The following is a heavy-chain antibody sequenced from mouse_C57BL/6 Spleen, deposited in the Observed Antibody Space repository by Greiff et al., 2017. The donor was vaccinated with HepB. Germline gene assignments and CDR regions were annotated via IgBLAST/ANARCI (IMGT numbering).Heavy chain of an antibody. J-gene: IGHJ1*03. Sequence: VQLQESGAELVRPGASVTLSCKASGYTFTDYEMHWVKQTPVHGLEWIGAIDPETGGTAYNQKFKGKAILTADKSSSTAYMERRSLTSEDSAVYYCTRSLITTVVARNWYFDVWGTGTTVTVSS. D-gene: IGHD1-1*01. CDR3: TRSLITTVVARNWYFDV. CDR2: IDPETGGT. CDR1: GYTFTDYE. V-gene: IGHV1-15*01.